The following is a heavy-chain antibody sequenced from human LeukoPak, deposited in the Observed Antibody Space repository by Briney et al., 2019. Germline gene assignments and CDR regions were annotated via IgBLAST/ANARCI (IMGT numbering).Heavy chain of an antibody. D-gene: IGHD1-26*01. CDR1: GYTFSSYY. V-gene: IGHV1-46*01. CDR3: ARYSGSYHTYFDS. CDR2: INPSGGIT. J-gene: IGHJ4*02. Sequence: ASVKVSCKASGYTFSSYYIHWVRQAPGQGLEWMGIINPSGGITTYAQKFEGRVTMTRDTSTSAVDMKLSRLRSEDTAVYYFARYSGSYHTYFDSWGQGTLVTVSS.